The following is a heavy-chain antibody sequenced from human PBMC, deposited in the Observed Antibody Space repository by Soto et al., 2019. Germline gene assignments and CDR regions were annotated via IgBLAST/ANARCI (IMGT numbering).Heavy chain of an antibody. CDR2: ISWNGGGI. Sequence: EVQLVESGGGLVQPGRSLRLSCAASGFTFDDYAMHWVRQHPGKGLEWVSGISWNGGGIGYADSVKGRFTISRDNDKNSLYLQMNSLGAEETALYYCAKDTSSGTIFGLDSWAMDVWGQGTTVTVSS. D-gene: IGHD3-3*01. V-gene: IGHV3-9*01. J-gene: IGHJ6*02. CDR1: GFTFDDYA. CDR3: AKDTSSGTIFGLDSWAMDV.